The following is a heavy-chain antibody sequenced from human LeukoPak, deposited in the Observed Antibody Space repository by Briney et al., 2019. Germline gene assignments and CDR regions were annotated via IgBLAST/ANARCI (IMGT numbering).Heavy chain of an antibody. V-gene: IGHV4-38-2*01. Sequence: PSETLSLTCAVSGYSISSGYYWGWIRQPPGKGLEWIGSIYHSGSTYYNPSLKSRVTISVDTSKNQFSLKLSSVTAADTAVYYCARAGERTIFGVVIMDPPNWFDPWGQGTLVTVSS. D-gene: IGHD3-3*01. J-gene: IGHJ5*02. CDR3: ARAGERTIFGVVIMDPPNWFDP. CDR2: IYHSGST. CDR1: GYSISSGYY.